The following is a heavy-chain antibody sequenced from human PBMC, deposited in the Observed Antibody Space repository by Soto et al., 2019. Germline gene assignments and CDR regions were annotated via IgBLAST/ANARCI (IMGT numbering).Heavy chain of an antibody. CDR1: GYTLNEVA. CDR3: TTYHGDYNFDH. J-gene: IGHJ5*02. CDR2: FDPDEAET. Sequence: QVQLVQSGAEVKKPGASVKVSCTVSGYTLNEVAMHWVRQAPGKGLEWLGGFDPDEAETIYAQHFQGRVTMTEDTSTDTVYMELSSLRSEDTALYFCTTYHGDYNFDHWGQGNLVTVSS. D-gene: IGHD4-17*01. V-gene: IGHV1-24*01.